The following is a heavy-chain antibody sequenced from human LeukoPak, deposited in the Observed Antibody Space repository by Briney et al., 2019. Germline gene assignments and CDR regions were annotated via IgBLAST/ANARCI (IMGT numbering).Heavy chain of an antibody. CDR1: GFSLSTSGVG. D-gene: IGHD3-16*01. Sequence: SGPTLVNPTQTLALTCTFSGFSLSTSGVGVGWIRQPPGKALEWLALIYWDDDKSYSPSLKTRLTITKDTSKNQVVLIMTNMDPVDTGTYYCAHRILRRGGFDYWGQGILVTVSS. V-gene: IGHV2-5*02. CDR3: AHRILRRGGFDY. CDR2: IYWDDDK. J-gene: IGHJ4*02.